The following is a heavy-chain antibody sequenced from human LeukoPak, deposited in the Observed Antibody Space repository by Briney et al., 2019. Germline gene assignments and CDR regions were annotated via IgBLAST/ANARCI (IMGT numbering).Heavy chain of an antibody. J-gene: IGHJ4*02. CDR2: ISYDGSNK. CDR3: AESYYYDSSGYSDY. V-gene: IGHV3-30*03. Sequence: PGRSLRLSCAASGFTFSSYGMHWVRKAPGKGLEWVAVISYDGSNKYYADSVKGRFTISRDNSKNTLYLQMNSLRAEDTAVYYCAESYYYDSSGYSDYWGQGTLVTVSS. CDR1: GFTFSSYG. D-gene: IGHD3-22*01.